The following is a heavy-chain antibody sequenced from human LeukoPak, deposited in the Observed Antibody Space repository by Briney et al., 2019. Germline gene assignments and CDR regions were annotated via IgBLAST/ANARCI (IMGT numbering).Heavy chain of an antibody. Sequence: SETLSLTCTVSGGSINNNYWSWIRQPPGKGLEWIGNIYYSGSTNYNPSLKSRVTISVDTSKNQFSLRLSSVTAADTGVYYCARVAGYCSGNSCPYYFDYWGQGTLVTVSS. D-gene: IGHD2-15*01. CDR2: IYYSGST. V-gene: IGHV4-59*01. CDR1: GGSINNNY. CDR3: ARVAGYCSGNSCPYYFDY. J-gene: IGHJ4*02.